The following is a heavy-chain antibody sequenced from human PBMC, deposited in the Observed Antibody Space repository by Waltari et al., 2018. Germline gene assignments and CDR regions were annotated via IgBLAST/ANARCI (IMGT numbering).Heavy chain of an antibody. Sequence: QVQLQQWGAGLLKPSETLSLTCAVYGGSFSGYYWSWIRQPPGKGLEWIGESNHSGSTNDNPSLKRRVTISVDTSKNQFSLKLSSVTAADTAVYYCARTRYLGVGGVDPWGQGTLVTVSS. CDR2: SNHSGST. D-gene: IGHD3-16*02. V-gene: IGHV4-34*01. CDR1: GGSFSGYY. J-gene: IGHJ5*02. CDR3: ARTRYLGVGGVDP.